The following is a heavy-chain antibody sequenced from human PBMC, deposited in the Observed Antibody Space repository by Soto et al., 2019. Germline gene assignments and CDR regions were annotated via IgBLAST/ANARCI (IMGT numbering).Heavy chain of an antibody. J-gene: IGHJ4*02. CDR3: ARVGARGYEYIWGSPRGLDY. D-gene: IGHD3-16*01. Sequence: ESGGGLVKPGGSLRLSCAVSGFTFSDYYMSWIRQAPGKGLEWVSYISSSGSTIYYAGSVQGRFTISRDNAKNSLYLQMNSLRAEDTAVYYCARVGARGYEYIWGSPRGLDYWGQGTLVTVSS. CDR1: GFTFSDYY. CDR2: ISSSGSTI. V-gene: IGHV3-11*01.